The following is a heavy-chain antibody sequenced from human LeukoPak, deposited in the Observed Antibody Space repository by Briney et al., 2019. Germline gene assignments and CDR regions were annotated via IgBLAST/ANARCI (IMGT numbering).Heavy chain of an antibody. CDR1: GFTFSDYS. D-gene: IGHD2-21*01. CDR3: ARDYAYALDI. Sequence: TGRSLRLSCAASGFTFSDYSMNWVAQAPGKGREGMAYIRDGNSIYYADSVKVRFTISTDNAKNSLYLQMNSLRDEDTAVYYCARDYAYALDIWGLGTMVTVSS. J-gene: IGHJ3*02. V-gene: IGHV3-48*02. CDR2: IRDGNSI.